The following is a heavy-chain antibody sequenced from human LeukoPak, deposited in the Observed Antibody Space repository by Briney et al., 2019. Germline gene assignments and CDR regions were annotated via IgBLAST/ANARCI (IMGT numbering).Heavy chain of an antibody. CDR3: VGGVVGVPAATDYYYGMDV. CDR2: INPNSSGT. J-gene: IGHJ6*02. D-gene: IGHD2-2*01. CDR1: GYTLTRYY. V-gene: IGHV1-2*02. Sequence: ASLKVSCKASGYTLTRYYMHWVRQAPGQGLEWMGWINPNSSGTNYAQKFQGRVTMTRDTSISTAYMELSRLRSDDTAVYYCVGGVVGVPAATDYYYGMDVWGQGTTVTVSS.